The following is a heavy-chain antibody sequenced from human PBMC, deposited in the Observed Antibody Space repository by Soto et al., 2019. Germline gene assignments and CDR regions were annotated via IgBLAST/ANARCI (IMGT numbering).Heavy chain of an antibody. CDR3: AREPKTKLRILEWFTWGYLDY. CDR1: GYTFTSYA. V-gene: IGHV1-3*01. J-gene: IGHJ4*02. D-gene: IGHD3-3*01. CDR2: INAGNGNT. Sequence: QVQLVQSGAEVKKPGASVKVSCKASGYTFTSYAMHWVRQAPGQRLEWMGWINAGNGNTKYSQKFQGRVTITRDTSAGIAYMELSSLRSDDTAVYYFAREPKTKLRILEWFTWGYLDYWGQGNLVTVSA.